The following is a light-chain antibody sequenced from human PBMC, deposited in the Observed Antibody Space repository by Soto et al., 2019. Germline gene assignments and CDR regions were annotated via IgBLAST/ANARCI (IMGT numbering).Light chain of an antibody. CDR2: DNN. CDR3: GTWDSSLSAKV. CDR1: SSNIGNNY. V-gene: IGLV1-51*01. J-gene: IGLJ1*01. Sequence: QSVLTQPPSVSAAPGEEVTISCSGSSSNIGNNYVSWYQQLPGTAPKLLIYDNNKRPSGIPDRFSGSKSGTSATLGITGLQTGDEADYYCGTWDSSLSAKVFGTGTKVTVL.